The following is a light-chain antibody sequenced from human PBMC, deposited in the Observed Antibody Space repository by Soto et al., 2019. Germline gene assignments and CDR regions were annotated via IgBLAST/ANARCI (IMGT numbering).Light chain of an antibody. V-gene: IGLV2-14*01. J-gene: IGLJ1*01. CDR1: SSDIGASNY. Sequence: QSALTQPASVSGSPGQSITVSCTGTSSDIGASNYVSWYQQHPGKAPKLIISEVSNRPSGVSNRFSGSKSGSTASLTISGLQAEDEADYYCTSYTSSSTLYVFGTGTKLTVL. CDR3: TSYTSSSTLYV. CDR2: EVS.